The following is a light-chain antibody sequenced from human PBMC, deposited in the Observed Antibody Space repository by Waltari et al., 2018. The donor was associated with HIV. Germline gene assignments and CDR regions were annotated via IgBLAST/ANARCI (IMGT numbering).Light chain of an antibody. CDR1: QDINNY. V-gene: IGKV1-33*01. Sequence: DIQMTQSPSPLSGSVGERVTITCQASQDINNYLNWYQQKAGRAPKLLIYDATNLEIGVPSRFSGSGSGTDFTLTISNLQPEDIATYYCQHYDNFLHTFGQGTKLEIK. CDR2: DAT. CDR3: QHYDNFLHT. J-gene: IGKJ2*01.